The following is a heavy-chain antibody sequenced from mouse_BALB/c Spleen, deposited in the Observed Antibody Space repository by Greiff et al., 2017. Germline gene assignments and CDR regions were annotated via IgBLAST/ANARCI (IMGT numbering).Heavy chain of an antibody. CDR2: IYPGNSDT. Sequence: EVQLQQSGTVLARPGASVKMSCKASGYTFTSYWMHWVKQRPGQGLEWIGAIYPGNSDTSYNQKFKGKAKLTAVTSTSTAYMELSSLTNEDSAVYYCTRSGLLRSLYYAMDYWGQGTSVTVSS. CDR1: GYTFTSYW. J-gene: IGHJ4*01. D-gene: IGHD2-3*01. V-gene: IGHV1-5*01. CDR3: TRSGLLRSLYYAMDY.